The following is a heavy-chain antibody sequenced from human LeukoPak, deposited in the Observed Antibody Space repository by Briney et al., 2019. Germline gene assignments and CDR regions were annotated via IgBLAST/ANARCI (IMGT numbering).Heavy chain of an antibody. J-gene: IGHJ6*03. Sequence: GASVKVSCKASGGTFSSYAISWVRQAPGQGLEWMRGIIPIFGTANYAQKFQGRVTITADESTSTAYMELSSLRSEDTAVYYCARGGMSTSPTLDSYYYYMDVWGKGTTVTVSS. CDR1: GGTFSSYA. D-gene: IGHD2-2*01. CDR2: IIPIFGTA. CDR3: ARGGMSTSPTLDSYYYYMDV. V-gene: IGHV1-69*01.